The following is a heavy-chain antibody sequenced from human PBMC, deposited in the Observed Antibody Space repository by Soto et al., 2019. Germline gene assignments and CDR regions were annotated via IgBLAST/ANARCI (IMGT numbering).Heavy chain of an antibody. CDR1: GFTFRSYA. V-gene: IGHV3-30-3*01. CDR2: IAYDGSNK. Sequence: QVQLVESGGGVVQPGRSPRLSCAASGFTFRSYAMHWVRQAPGKGLECVAVIAYDGSNKFYRDYVRGRFTISRDNSENTLYLQINRLRYEDTAVYYCARGDREDIAVVIGVRPGEYGVDVWGQGTTVTVSS. J-gene: IGHJ6*02. D-gene: IGHD2-15*01. CDR3: ARGDREDIAVVIGVRPGEYGVDV.